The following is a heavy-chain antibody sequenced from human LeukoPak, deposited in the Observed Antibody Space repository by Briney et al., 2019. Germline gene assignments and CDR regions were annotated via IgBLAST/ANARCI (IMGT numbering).Heavy chain of an antibody. V-gene: IGHV3-30*03. CDR1: GFTFSSYG. CDR3: ARDRNTGYGMDV. Sequence: GRSLRLSCAASGFTFSSYGMHWVRQAPGKGLEWVAVISYDGSNKYYADSVKGRFTISRDNSKNTLYLQMNSLRAEDTAMYYCARDRNTGYGMDVWGQGTTVTVSS. D-gene: IGHD2-8*02. J-gene: IGHJ6*02. CDR2: ISYDGSNK.